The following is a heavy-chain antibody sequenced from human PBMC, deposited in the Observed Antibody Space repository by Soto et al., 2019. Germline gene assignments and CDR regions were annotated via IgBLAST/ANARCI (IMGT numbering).Heavy chain of an antibody. J-gene: IGHJ5*02. V-gene: IGHV3-23*01. CDR1: GFTFSSYA. CDR2: ISGSGGST. D-gene: IGHD1-20*01. CDR3: AKDSAVELDFNWNPFLLAWFDP. Sequence: GGSLRLSCAASGFTFSSYAMSWVRQAPGKGLEWVSAISGSGGSTYYADSVKGRFTISRDNSKNTLYLQMNSLRAEDTAVYYCAKDSAVELDFNWNPFLLAWFDPWGQGTLVTVSS.